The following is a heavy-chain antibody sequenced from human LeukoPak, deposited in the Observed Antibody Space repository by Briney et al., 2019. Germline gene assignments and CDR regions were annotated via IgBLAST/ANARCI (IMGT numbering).Heavy chain of an antibody. D-gene: IGHD2-15*01. CDR2: IYYSGST. CDR3: ARDSVCSGGSCYPDECYFDY. Sequence: SETLSLTCTVSGGSISSYSWSWIRQPPGKGLEWIGYIYYSGSTNYNPSLKSRVTISVDTSKNQFSLKLSSVTAADTAVYYCARDSVCSGGSCYPDECYFDYWGQGTLVTVSS. J-gene: IGHJ4*02. CDR1: GGSISSYS. V-gene: IGHV4-59*01.